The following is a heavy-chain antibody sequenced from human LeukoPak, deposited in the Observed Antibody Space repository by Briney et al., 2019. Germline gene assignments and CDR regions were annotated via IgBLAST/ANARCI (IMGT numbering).Heavy chain of an antibody. CDR3: AKDRVAATGIGELEH. Sequence: GGSLRLSCADSGFTLNTYAMSWVRQAPGKGLEWVSAISGRGDSTYYTDSVKGRFTISRDNSKNTLYLQMNSLRAEDTAVYYCAKDRVAATGIGELEHWGQGTLVTVSS. D-gene: IGHD6-13*01. CDR1: GFTLNTYA. J-gene: IGHJ1*01. CDR2: ISGRGDST. V-gene: IGHV3-23*01.